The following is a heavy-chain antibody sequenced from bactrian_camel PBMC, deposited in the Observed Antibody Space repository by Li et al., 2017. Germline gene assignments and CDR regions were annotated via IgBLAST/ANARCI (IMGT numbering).Heavy chain of an antibody. J-gene: IGHJ4*01. CDR1: YFPYDTNNR. V-gene: IGHV3S54*01. D-gene: IGHD4*01. CDR2: IDTGDGST. Sequence: HVQLVESGGGSVQAGGSLRLSCLALYFPYDTNNRMGWFRQAPGKEREGVAAIDTGDGSTYYLNSVEGRFTISHDNAKTTLYLQMNSLKPEDTAIYYCAARWSDTRFRASMKPDDYRYWGQGTQVTVSS. CDR3: AARWSDTRFRASMKPDDYRY.